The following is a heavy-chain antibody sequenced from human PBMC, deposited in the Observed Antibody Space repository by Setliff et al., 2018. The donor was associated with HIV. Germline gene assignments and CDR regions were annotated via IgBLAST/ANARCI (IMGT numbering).Heavy chain of an antibody. CDR2: ISRSSGTI. CDR3: AREGITGTTLHPY. CDR1: GFTFNIYS. J-gene: IGHJ4*02. D-gene: IGHD1-7*01. V-gene: IGHV3-48*04. Sequence: PGGSLRLSCTASGFTFNIYSMNWVRQAPGKGLEWVSYISRSSGTIYYADSVRGRFTISRDNAKNSLYLQMNTLRAEDTAVYYCAREGITGTTLHPYWGQGTLVTVSS.